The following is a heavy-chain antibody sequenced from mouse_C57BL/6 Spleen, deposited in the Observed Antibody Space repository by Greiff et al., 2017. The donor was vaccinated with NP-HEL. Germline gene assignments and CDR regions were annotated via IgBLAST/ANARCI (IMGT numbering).Heavy chain of an antibody. Sequence: QVQLQQPGAELVMPGASVKLSCKASGYTFTSYWMHWVTQRPGQGLEWIGEIDPSDSYTNYNQTFKGKSTLTVDKSSSTAYMQLSSLTSEDSAVYYCARDLYGNSFAYWGQGTLVTVSA. J-gene: IGHJ3*01. D-gene: IGHD2-1*01. V-gene: IGHV1-69*01. CDR1: GYTFTSYW. CDR2: IDPSDSYT. CDR3: ARDLYGNSFAY.